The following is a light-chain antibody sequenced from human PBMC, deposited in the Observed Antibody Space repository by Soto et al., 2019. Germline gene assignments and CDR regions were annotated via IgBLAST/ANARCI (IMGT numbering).Light chain of an antibody. Sequence: DSQMTQYPSTLSASIGDRVTITGRAGQSISSWLAWYQQKPGKAPKLLISKASTLQSGVPPRFSGSGSGTEFALTISSLQPDDFATYYCQQYASYPMTFGGGTKVEIK. V-gene: IGKV1-5*03. CDR1: QSISSW. CDR3: QQYASYPMT. CDR2: KAS. J-gene: IGKJ4*01.